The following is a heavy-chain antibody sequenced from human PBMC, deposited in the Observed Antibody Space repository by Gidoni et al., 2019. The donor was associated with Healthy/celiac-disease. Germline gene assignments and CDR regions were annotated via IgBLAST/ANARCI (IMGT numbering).Heavy chain of an antibody. J-gene: IGHJ5*01. D-gene: IGHD6-13*01. V-gene: IGHV1-69*02. CDR1: GGTFSSDT. Sequence: QVQLVQSGAEVKKPGSSVQVSCKASGGTFSSDTISWVRQAPGQGLEWMGRIIPILGLANYSQKFQGRVTSTADKSTSTAYMELSSLRSAATAVYYCARSSGYSSSWFDYWGQGTLVTVSS. CDR2: IIPILGLA. CDR3: ARSSGYSSSWFDY.